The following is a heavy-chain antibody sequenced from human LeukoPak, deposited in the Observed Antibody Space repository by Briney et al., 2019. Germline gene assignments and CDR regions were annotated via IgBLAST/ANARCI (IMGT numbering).Heavy chain of an antibody. CDR2: IYYSGST. CDR3: AGAYCSGGSCYSDPYYFDY. Sequence: SETLSLTCTVSGGSISSYYCSWIRQPPGKGLEWIGYIYYSGSTNYNPSLKSRVTISVDTSKNQFSLKLSSVTAADTAVYYCAGAYCSGGSCYSDPYYFDYWGQGTLVTVSS. J-gene: IGHJ4*02. CDR1: GGSISSYY. V-gene: IGHV4-59*01. D-gene: IGHD2-15*01.